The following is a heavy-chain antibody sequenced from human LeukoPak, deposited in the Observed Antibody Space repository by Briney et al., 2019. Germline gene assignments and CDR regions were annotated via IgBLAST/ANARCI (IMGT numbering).Heavy chain of an antibody. D-gene: IGHD6-19*01. J-gene: IGHJ5*02. CDR1: GFTFDDYG. V-gene: IGHV3-20*04. Sequence: GGSLRLSCAASGFTFDDYGMSWVRQAPGKGLVWVSRMNGDGGSTDYEESVKGRSTISRDDAKNMLYLQMNSLRADDTAVYYCARDRSPGWFDPWGQGTLVTVSS. CDR3: ARDRSPGWFDP. CDR2: MNGDGGST.